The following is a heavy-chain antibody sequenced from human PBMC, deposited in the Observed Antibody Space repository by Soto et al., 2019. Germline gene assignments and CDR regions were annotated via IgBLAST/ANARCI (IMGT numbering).Heavy chain of an antibody. J-gene: IGHJ4*02. D-gene: IGHD4-17*01. Sequence: GASVKVSCKASGGTFSSYAISWVRQAPGQGLEWMGGIIPIFGTANYAQKFQGRVTITADESTSTAYMELSSLRSEDTAVYYCARAHDYGDSSIDYWGQGTLVTVSS. CDR1: GGTFSSYA. CDR2: IIPIFGTA. CDR3: ARAHDYGDSSIDY. V-gene: IGHV1-69*13.